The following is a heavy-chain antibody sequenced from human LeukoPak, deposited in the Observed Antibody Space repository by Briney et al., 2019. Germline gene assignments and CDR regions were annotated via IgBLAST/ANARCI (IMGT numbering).Heavy chain of an antibody. CDR2: INPNSGGT. CDR3: VVAGTTFHYLDY. D-gene: IGHD6-19*01. CDR1: GYTFTGYD. Sequence: ASVKVSCKASGYTFTGYDMHWVRQAPGQGLEWMGWINPNSGGTSYAQRFQGRVTMTRDTSSSTAYMEVNSLRSDDTAVYYCVVAGTTFHYLDYWGRGSLVTVSS. V-gene: IGHV1-2*02. J-gene: IGHJ4*02.